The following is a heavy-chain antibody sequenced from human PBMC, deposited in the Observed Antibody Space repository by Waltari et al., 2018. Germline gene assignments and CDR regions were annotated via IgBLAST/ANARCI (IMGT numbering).Heavy chain of an antibody. J-gene: IGHJ2*01. Sequence: WGRQVPGKGLVWVGGGKSDAGRINYLDSVKGRCTLSKDNAKNTVYLQMNRLRGEDTAIYYCVRGARRTTRTTGWWYCDLWGRGTLVTVSS. D-gene: IGHD4-17*01. CDR2: GKSDAGRI. CDR3: VRGARRTTRTTGWWYCDL. V-gene: IGHV3-74*01.